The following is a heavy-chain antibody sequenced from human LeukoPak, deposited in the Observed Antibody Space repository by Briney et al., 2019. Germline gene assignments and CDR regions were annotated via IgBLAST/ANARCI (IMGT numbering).Heavy chain of an antibody. V-gene: IGHV4-59*01. CDR1: GGSISSYY. D-gene: IGHD3-10*01. J-gene: IGHJ4*02. CDR2: IYYSGST. Sequence: PSETLSLTCTVPGGSISSYYWSWIRQPPGKGLEWIGYIYYSGSTNYNPSLKSRVTISVDTSKNQFSLKLSSVTAADTAVYYCARVLKYYGSGSYLDYWGQGTLVTVSS. CDR3: ARVLKYYGSGSYLDY.